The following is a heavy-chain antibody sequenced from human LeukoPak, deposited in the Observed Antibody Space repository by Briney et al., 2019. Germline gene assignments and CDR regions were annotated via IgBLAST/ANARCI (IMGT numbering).Heavy chain of an antibody. CDR3: ARDLLIVARTRGYYFDY. D-gene: IGHD5-12*01. J-gene: IGHJ4*02. Sequence: ASVKVSCKASGYTFTGYYVHWVRQAPGQGLEWMGWINPNSGGTNYAQKFQGRVTMTRDTSTSTVYMELSSLRSEDTAVYYCARDLLIVARTRGYYFDYWGQGTLVTVSS. CDR1: GYTFTGYY. V-gene: IGHV1-2*02. CDR2: INPNSGGT.